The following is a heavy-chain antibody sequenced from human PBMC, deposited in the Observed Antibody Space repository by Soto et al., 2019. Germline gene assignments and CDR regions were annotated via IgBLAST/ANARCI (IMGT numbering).Heavy chain of an antibody. Sequence: SETLSLTCTVSGVSISSGGYYWTWIRQYPGKGLEWIGNIYYFDYSGSTYYNPSLKSRVIISLDTSKNRFSLKLTSVTAADTAVYYCAKNFGFHSSGIYPTPDAIDIWGQGTVVTVS. CDR1: GVSISSGGYY. D-gene: IGHD3-10*01. J-gene: IGHJ3*02. CDR2: IYYFDYSGST. V-gene: IGHV4-31*03. CDR3: AKNFGFHSSGIYPTPDAIDI.